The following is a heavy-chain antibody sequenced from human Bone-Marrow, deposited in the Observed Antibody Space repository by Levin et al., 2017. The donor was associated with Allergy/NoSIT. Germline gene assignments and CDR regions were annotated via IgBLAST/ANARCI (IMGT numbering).Heavy chain of an antibody. D-gene: IGHD1-1*01. CDR1: GFTVGNNY. J-gene: IGHJ6*02. Sequence: PGESLKISCAASGFTVGNNYMSWVRQAPGKGLEWVSLIYSGGTTYYADSVKGRFTISRDSYKNTLYLQMNNLRVDDTAVYYCAKRGPSQDGIEVWGQGTTVTVSS. CDR2: IYSGGTT. V-gene: IGHV3-53*01. CDR3: AKRGPSQDGIEV.